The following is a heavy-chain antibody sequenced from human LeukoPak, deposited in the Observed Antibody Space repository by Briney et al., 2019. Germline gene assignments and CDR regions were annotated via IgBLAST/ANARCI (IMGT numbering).Heavy chain of an antibody. CDR2: INPSGGST. Sequence: GASVKVSCKASGYTFTSYYMHWVRQAPGQGLEWMGIINPSGGSTSYAQKFQGRVTMTRDMSTSTVYMELSSLRSEDTAVYYCARVKPIAAAGPWRHYFDYWGQGTLVTVSS. J-gene: IGHJ4*02. CDR3: ARVKPIAAAGPWRHYFDY. CDR1: GYTFTSYY. D-gene: IGHD6-13*01. V-gene: IGHV1-46*01.